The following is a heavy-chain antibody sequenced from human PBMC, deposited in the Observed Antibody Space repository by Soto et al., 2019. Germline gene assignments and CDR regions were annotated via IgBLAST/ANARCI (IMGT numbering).Heavy chain of an antibody. CDR2: MFHSGRT. D-gene: IGHD3-22*01. J-gene: IGHJ3*01. V-gene: IGHV4-59*01. CDR1: GDSISSYF. Sequence: SETLSLTCTVSGDSISSYFWTWIRQPPGKALEWIGYMFHSGRTNYNPSLTSRVTMSADTSNNQFSLTLTSVTAADTAVYYCATAVKYYHSTGYDDFAVWGQRIMDPVSS. CDR3: ATAVKYYHSTGYDDFAV.